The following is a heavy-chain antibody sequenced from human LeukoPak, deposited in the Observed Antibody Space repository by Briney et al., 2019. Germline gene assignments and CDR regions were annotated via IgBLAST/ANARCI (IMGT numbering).Heavy chain of an antibody. J-gene: IGHJ5*02. CDR1: GFTFSDYY. Sequence: NPGGSLRLSCAASGFTFSDYYMSWFRQAPGKGLEWVSYISAGGTYTNYANSVKARFTISRDNAKNSLYLQMNSLRAEDTAVYYCAREHGYGPPGPFDPWGQGTLVTVSS. CDR2: ISAGGTYT. CDR3: AREHGYGPPGPFDP. V-gene: IGHV3-11*05. D-gene: IGHD6-13*01.